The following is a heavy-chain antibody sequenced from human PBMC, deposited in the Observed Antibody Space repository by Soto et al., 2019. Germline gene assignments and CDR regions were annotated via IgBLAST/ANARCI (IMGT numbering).Heavy chain of an antibody. CDR1: GFTFSSYA. J-gene: IGHJ4*02. Sequence: GGSLRLSCAASGFTFSSYAMSWVRQAPGKGLEWVSAISGSGGSTYYADSVKGRFTISRDNSKNTLYLQMNSLRAEDTAVYYCSKDRRGYYDFWSGYSNEEEYANYWGQGTLVTVSS. CDR2: ISGSGGST. V-gene: IGHV3-23*01. D-gene: IGHD3-3*01. CDR3: SKDRRGYYDFWSGYSNEEEYANY.